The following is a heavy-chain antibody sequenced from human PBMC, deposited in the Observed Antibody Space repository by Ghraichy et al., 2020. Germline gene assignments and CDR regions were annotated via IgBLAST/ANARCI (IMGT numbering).Heavy chain of an antibody. Sequence: LTCAASGFKFSNYGMTWVRQAPGKGLEWVSAISGSNDKTYYADSVKGRFTISRDNSRNALYLQMHSLRAEDTATYYCAKTPYNDYFYYMDVWGKGTSVTVSS. CDR3: AKTPYNDYFYYMDV. CDR1: GFKFSNYG. CDR2: ISGSNDKT. J-gene: IGHJ6*03. D-gene: IGHD1-1*01. V-gene: IGHV3-23*01.